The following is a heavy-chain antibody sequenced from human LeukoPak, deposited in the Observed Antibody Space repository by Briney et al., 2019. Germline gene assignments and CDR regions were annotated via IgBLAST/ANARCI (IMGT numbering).Heavy chain of an antibody. CDR1: GCTFTSYY. D-gene: IGHD2-8*01. J-gene: IGHJ4*02. Sequence: ASVKVSCKASGCTFTSYYMHWVRQAPGQGLEWMGIINPSGGSTSCAQKFQGRVTMTRDTSTSTVYMELSSLRSEDTAVYYCARERGRIVLMVYAIGYWGQGTLVTVSS. CDR2: INPSGGST. V-gene: IGHV1-46*01. CDR3: ARERGRIVLMVYAIGY.